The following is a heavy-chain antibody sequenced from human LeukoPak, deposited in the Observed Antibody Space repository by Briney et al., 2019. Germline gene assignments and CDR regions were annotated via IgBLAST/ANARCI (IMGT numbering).Heavy chain of an antibody. D-gene: IGHD3-9*01. V-gene: IGHV3-30*18. CDR3: AKDFRYFDWLWSRGGYFDY. Sequence: PGRSLRLSCAASGFTFSSYGMHWVRQAPGKGLEWVAVISYDGSNKYYADSVKGRFTISRDNSKNTLYLQMNSLRAEDTAVYYCAKDFRYFDWLWSRGGYFDYWGQGTLVTVSS. CDR2: ISYDGSNK. J-gene: IGHJ4*02. CDR1: GFTFSSYG.